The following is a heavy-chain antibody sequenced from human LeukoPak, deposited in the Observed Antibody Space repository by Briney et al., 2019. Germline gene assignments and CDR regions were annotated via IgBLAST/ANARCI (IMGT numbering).Heavy chain of an antibody. J-gene: IGHJ3*02. CDR2: VDNNGNT. Sequence: SETLSLTCTVSGGFISSYYWSWIRQSPGKGLEWIGEVDNNGNTNYDPSLKSRVTISEDTFKNQFSLNLSSVTAADTAVYYCARATIYDSSGPSPGSHIWGQGTMVTVSS. CDR3: ARATIYDSSGPSPGSHI. CDR1: GGFISSYY. D-gene: IGHD3-22*01. V-gene: IGHV4-34*01.